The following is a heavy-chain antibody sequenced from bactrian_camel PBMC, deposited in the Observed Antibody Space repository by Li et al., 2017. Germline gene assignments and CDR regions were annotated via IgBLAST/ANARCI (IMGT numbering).Heavy chain of an antibody. CDR3: AAVSTGPCLSVISRGSPQRGDFQF. CDR1: GSTHNFYC. D-gene: IGHD7*01. J-gene: IGHJ4*01. Sequence: HVQLVESGGGSVQAGGSLRLSCAASGSTHNFYCMGWFRQAPGKEREAVAVFDSDQRTTYADSVRGRFTFTHDNTKNTLFLEMSNLQPEDSAVYYCAAVSTGPCLSVISRGSPQRGDFQFWGQGTQVTVS. CDR2: FDSDQRT. V-gene: IGHV3S53*01.